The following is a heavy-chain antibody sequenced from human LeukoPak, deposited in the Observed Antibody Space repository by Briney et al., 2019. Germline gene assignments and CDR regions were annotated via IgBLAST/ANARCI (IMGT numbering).Heavy chain of an antibody. CDR2: IKSDGSST. J-gene: IGHJ4*02. D-gene: IGHD3-10*01. V-gene: IGHV3-74*01. CDR3: ARDLGANYYGSGTYYFDY. Sequence: GGSLRLSCAASGFTFSNYWMHWVRQAPGKGPVWVSRIKSDGSSTRFADSVQGRFTISRDNGKNTLYLQMDTLRAEDTAVYYCARDLGANYYGSGTYYFDYWGQGTLVTVSS. CDR1: GFTFSNYW.